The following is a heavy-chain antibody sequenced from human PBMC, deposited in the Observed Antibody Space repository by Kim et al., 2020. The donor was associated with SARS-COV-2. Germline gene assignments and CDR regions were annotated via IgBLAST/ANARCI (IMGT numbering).Heavy chain of an antibody. V-gene: IGHV3-7*01. Sequence: GGSLRLSCAASGFIFNNYWMSWVRQAPGKGLEWVANINQDGSEKYYVDSVKGRFTFSRDNAKNSVYLQMNSLRAEDTAVYYCARGIFGVRQQSRPVDVWGQGTMVTVSS. J-gene: IGHJ3*01. CDR2: INQDGSEK. CDR1: GFIFNNYW. CDR3: ARGIFGVRQQSRPVDV. D-gene: IGHD3-10*01.